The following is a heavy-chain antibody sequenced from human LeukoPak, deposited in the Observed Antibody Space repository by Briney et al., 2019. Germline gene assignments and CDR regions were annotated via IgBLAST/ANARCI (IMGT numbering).Heavy chain of an antibody. CDR1: GGSISSYY. Sequence: SETLSLTGTVSGGSISSYYWSWLRQPAGKGLEWIGRIYSSGSTNYNPSLKSRLTMSVDTSKNQFSLKLSSVTAADTAVYYCARSYSSSHFDYWGQGTLVTVSS. CDR2: IYSSGST. D-gene: IGHD6-6*01. V-gene: IGHV4-4*07. J-gene: IGHJ4*02. CDR3: ARSYSSSHFDY.